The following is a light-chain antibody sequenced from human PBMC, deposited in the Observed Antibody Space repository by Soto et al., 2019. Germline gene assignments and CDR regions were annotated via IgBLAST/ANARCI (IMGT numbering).Light chain of an antibody. V-gene: IGKV3-15*01. J-gene: IGKJ3*01. CDR3: KQPSSWRPGVT. CDR2: GAS. CDR1: QSVSSN. Sequence: IVMANSRATVSIPPRERATLSCRASQSVSSNLAWYQQKPGQAPRLLIYGASTRATGIPAWCSGSEYRTEFTLTIGSLQSEDFAVYCCKQPSSWRPGVTFGPGTEVD.